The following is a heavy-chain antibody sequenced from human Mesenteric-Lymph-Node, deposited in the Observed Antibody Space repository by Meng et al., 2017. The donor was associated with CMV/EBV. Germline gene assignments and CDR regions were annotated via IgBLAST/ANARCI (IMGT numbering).Heavy chain of an antibody. D-gene: IGHD2-15*01. Sequence: TAWNWISQYPSRGLEWLARTYFRYKWYYDYAVSVKSRITINPDTSKNQFSLQLNSVTPEDTAVYYCARVAAYCSGGSCYQNWFDPWGQGTLVTVSS. CDR3: ARVAAYCSGGSCYQNWFDP. CDR2: TYFRYKWYY. CDR1: TA. V-gene: IGHV6-1*01. J-gene: IGHJ5*02.